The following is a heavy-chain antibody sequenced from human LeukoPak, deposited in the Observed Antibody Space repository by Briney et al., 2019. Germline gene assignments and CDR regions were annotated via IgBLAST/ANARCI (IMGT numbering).Heavy chain of an antibody. J-gene: IGHJ4*02. CDR3: ARESSPQPYYFDY. CDR1: GFTFSSNG. V-gene: IGHV3-33*01. Sequence: PGRSLRLSCVASGFTFSSNGMHWVRQAPGKGLEWVAVIWYDGSNKYYADSVKGRFTTSRDNSKNTLYLQMNSLRAEDTAVYYCARESSPQPYYFDYWGQGTLVTVSS. D-gene: IGHD1-26*01. CDR2: IWYDGSNK.